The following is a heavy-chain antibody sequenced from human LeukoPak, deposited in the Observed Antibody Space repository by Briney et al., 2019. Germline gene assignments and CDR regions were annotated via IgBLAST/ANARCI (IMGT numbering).Heavy chain of an antibody. CDR3: ARDTAYYDSSGYGY. Sequence: PGGSLRLSCAASGFTFSSYSMYWVRHAPGKGLEWVSSISSSSSYIYYADSVKGRFTISRDNAKNSLYLQMNSLRAEDTAVYYCARDTAYYDSSGYGYWGQGTLVTVSS. J-gene: IGHJ4*02. V-gene: IGHV3-21*01. CDR1: GFTFSSYS. CDR2: ISSSSSYI. D-gene: IGHD3-22*01.